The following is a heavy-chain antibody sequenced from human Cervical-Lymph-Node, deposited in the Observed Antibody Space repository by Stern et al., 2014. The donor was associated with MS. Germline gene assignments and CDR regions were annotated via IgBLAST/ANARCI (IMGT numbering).Heavy chain of an antibody. CDR2: IYWADDK. CDR1: GFSLSSSGMG. CDR3: AHNTGSDLRVGYYFDY. V-gene: IGHV2-5*02. Sequence: QVTLRESGPRLVKPTQTLTLACTFSGFSLSSSGMGVGWLRQPPGQALEWLAHIYWADDKRYRPSLKDRLTITKDTSKNQVVLTMTNMDPADTATYYCAHNTGSDLRVGYYFDYWGQGTLVTVSS. J-gene: IGHJ4*02. D-gene: IGHD1-26*01.